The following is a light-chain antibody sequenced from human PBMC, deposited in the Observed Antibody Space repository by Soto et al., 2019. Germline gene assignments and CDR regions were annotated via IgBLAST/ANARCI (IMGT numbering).Light chain of an antibody. CDR1: QDITNY. J-gene: IGKJ5*01. CDR3: QQYDSVFT. Sequence: IQMTQSPSSLSASVGDRVTITCQASQDITNYLNWYQQXPGKAPNLLIYGASNSETGVPSRSSGSGSRKVFTITISSLQAEDIGTYFCQQYDSVFTFGQGTRLEIK. V-gene: IGKV1-33*01. CDR2: GAS.